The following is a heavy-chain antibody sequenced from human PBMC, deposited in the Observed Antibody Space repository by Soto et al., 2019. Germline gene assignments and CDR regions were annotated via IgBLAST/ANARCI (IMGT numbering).Heavy chain of an antibody. CDR3: VKDLLHLARVY. CDR1: GFTFNTYS. J-gene: IGHJ4*02. CDR2: ISGSGDGT. Sequence: XGSLRLSCAAAGFTFNTYSMTWVRQAPGKGLEWVSGISGSGDGTYYADSVKGRFTTSRDNSRNTLYLHLNSLRVEDTAVYYCVKDLLHLARVYWGQGTLVTVSS. V-gene: IGHV3-23*01. D-gene: IGHD3-22*01.